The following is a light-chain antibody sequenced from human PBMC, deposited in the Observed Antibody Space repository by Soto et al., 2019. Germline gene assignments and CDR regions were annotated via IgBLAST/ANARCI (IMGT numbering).Light chain of an antibody. V-gene: IGLV2-14*01. Sequence: SALTQPASVSGSPGQSITISCTGTSSDVGGSNYVSWYQQHPGKAPKLMIYEVSNRPSGVSNRFSGSKSGNTASLTISGLQAEDEADYYCSSYASSNTAVFGGGTQLTVL. CDR2: EVS. CDR3: SSYASSNTAV. CDR1: SSDVGGSNY. J-gene: IGLJ7*01.